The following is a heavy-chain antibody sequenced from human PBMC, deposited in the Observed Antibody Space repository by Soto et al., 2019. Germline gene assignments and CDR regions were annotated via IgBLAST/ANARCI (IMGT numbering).Heavy chain of an antibody. V-gene: IGHV1-46*01. CDR2: INPSGGGT. J-gene: IGHJ4*02. Sequence: QVQLVQSGTEVKKPGASVKVSCKASGYTFLDFYIHWVRQAPGQGLEWMGFINPSGGGTTYAQQFQGRLTMTRDTSTSTVYMELISLRSEDTAIYYCARDKPFSAVYWGQGTLVT. CDR1: GYTFLDFY. CDR3: ARDKPFSAVY. D-gene: IGHD3-3*02.